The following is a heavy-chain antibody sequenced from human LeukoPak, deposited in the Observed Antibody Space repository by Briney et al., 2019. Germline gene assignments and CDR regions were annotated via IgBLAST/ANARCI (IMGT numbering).Heavy chain of an antibody. D-gene: IGHD2-2*01. CDR2: ISAYNGNT. V-gene: IGHV1-18*01. Sequence: ASVKVSCKASGYTFTSYGISWVRQAPGQGLDWMGWISAYNGNTNYAQKLQGRVTMTTDTSTSTAYMELSNLRSEDTAVYYCARGYCDSTSCFFFDYWGQGTLVTVSS. CDR3: ARGYCDSTSCFFFDY. J-gene: IGHJ4*02. CDR1: GYTFTSYG.